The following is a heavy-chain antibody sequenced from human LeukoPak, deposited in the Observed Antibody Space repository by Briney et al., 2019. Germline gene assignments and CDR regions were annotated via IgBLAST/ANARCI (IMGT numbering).Heavy chain of an antibody. V-gene: IGHV3-53*01. Sequence: GGSLRLSCAASGSTVSSNYMSWVRQAPGKGLEWVSVIYSGGSTYYADSVKGRFTISRDNSKNTLYLQMNSLRAEDTAVYYCAREYYGSGSYVYYFDYWGQGTLVTVSS. J-gene: IGHJ4*02. D-gene: IGHD3-10*01. CDR1: GSTVSSNY. CDR3: AREYYGSGSYVYYFDY. CDR2: IYSGGST.